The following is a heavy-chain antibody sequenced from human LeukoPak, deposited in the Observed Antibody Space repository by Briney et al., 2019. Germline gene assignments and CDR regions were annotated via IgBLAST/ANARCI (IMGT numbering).Heavy chain of an antibody. V-gene: IGHV4-38-2*02. Sequence: PSETLSLTCTVSGYSISSGYYWGRIRQPPGKGLEWIGSIYHSGSTYYNPSLKSRVTISVDTSKNQFSLKLSSVTAADTAVYYCARVDVDTAMVFDYWGQGTLVTVSS. D-gene: IGHD5-18*01. CDR1: GYSISSGYY. J-gene: IGHJ4*02. CDR3: ARVDVDTAMVFDY. CDR2: IYHSGST.